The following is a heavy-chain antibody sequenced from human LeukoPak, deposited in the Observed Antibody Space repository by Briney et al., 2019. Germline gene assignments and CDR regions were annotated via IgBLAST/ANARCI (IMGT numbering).Heavy chain of an antibody. J-gene: IGHJ6*03. Sequence: GGSLRLSCAASGFTFSSYAISWVRQAPGKGLGCVSGLSGSGGNTAYADSVKGRFTISRDNSKNTLSLQMNSLRAEDAAVYYCVKFRGIQHYNYHMDVWGKGTTVTVSS. CDR2: LSGSGGNT. CDR3: VKFRGIQHYNYHMDV. D-gene: IGHD3-10*01. V-gene: IGHV3-23*01. CDR1: GFTFSSYA.